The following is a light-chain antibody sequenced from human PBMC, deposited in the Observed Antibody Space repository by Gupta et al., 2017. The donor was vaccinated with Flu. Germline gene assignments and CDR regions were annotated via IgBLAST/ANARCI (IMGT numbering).Light chain of an antibody. CDR3: QQTYSTLYT. V-gene: IGKV1-39*01. CDR1: QTISGS. J-gene: IGKJ2*01. CDR2: GAS. Sequence: GDRVPITCRASQTISGSLNWYQQRPGKAPKLLIFGASSLQTEVPSRFSGSESGTDFTLTISNLQPEDFGTYYCQQTYSTLYTFGQGTKLEIK.